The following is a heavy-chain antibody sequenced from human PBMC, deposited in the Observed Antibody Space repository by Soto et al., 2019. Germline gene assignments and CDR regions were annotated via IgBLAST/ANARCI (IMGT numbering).Heavy chain of an antibody. J-gene: IGHJ4*02. CDR3: ARDKDWAFDY. V-gene: IGHV3-48*04. CDR2: IFVTGGTI. Sequence: PGGSLRLSCVASGFTFSRYSMVWVRQAPGKGLEWVSYIFVTGGTIYYADSVKGRFTVSRDNAKNSLFLLMSSLRAEDTAVYYWARDKDWAFDYWGQGTQVTVSS. D-gene: IGHD3-9*01. CDR1: GFTFSRYS.